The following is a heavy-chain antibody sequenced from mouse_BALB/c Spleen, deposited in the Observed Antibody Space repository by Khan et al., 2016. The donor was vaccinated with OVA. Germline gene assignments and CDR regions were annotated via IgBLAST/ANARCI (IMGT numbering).Heavy chain of an antibody. J-gene: IGHJ2*01. CDR3: ARYEGYYYGYYLDY. CDR2: ISYDGNN. D-gene: IGHD1-1*01. CDR1: GYLITSGCY. Sequence: VPLQASGPGLVKPSQSLSLTCSVTGYLITSGCYWNWIRQFPGNKLEWMGHISYDGNNNYNPSLRNRISITRDTSKNQFFLRLNSVTTEDTATYYCARYEGYYYGYYLDYWGQGTTLTVSS. V-gene: IGHV3-6*02.